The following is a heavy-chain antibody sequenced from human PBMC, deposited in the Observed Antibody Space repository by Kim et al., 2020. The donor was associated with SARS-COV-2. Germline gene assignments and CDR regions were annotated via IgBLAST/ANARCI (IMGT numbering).Heavy chain of an antibody. CDR3: AREGEVFPNYYGMDV. J-gene: IGHJ6*02. CDR2: ISSSSSTI. D-gene: IGHD3-10*01. V-gene: IGHV3-48*04. Sequence: GGSLRLSCAASGFTFSSYSMNWVRQAPGKGLEWVSYISSSSSTIYYADSVKGRFTISRDNAKNSLYLQMNSLRAEDTAVYYCAREGEVFPNYYGMDVWGHGTTVTVSS. CDR1: GFTFSSYS.